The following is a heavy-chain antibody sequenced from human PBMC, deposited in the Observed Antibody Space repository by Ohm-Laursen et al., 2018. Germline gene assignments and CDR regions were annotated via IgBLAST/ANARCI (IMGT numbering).Heavy chain of an antibody. Sequence: SVKVSCKASGGTFSSYAISWVRQAPGQGLEWMGRIIPILGIANYAQKFQGRVTITADKSTSTAYMELSSLRSEDTAVYYCAREPARYCSGGSCNTYYYYGMDVWGQGTTVTVSS. CDR2: IIPILGIA. J-gene: IGHJ6*02. CDR1: GGTFSSYA. CDR3: AREPARYCSGGSCNTYYYYGMDV. D-gene: IGHD2-15*01. V-gene: IGHV1-69*04.